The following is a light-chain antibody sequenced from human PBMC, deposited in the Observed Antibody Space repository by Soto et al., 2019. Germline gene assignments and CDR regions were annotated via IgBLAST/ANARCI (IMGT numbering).Light chain of an antibody. Sequence: DIQMTQSPSSVSASVGDRVTITGRTRQGISVLLAWYQQKQGKAPKLLISAASSLQSGVPSRFSGSGSATDFTLTISILQPEDFATYYCQQGNKFPLTFGGGTRVEIK. CDR2: AAS. V-gene: IGKV1-12*01. CDR1: QGISVL. CDR3: QQGNKFPLT. J-gene: IGKJ4*01.